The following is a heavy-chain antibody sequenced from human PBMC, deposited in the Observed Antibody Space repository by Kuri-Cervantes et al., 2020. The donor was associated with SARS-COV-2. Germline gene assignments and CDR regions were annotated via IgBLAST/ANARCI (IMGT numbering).Heavy chain of an antibody. CDR3: ARGELLLGFDY. Sequence: SQTLSLTCAVSGYSISSGYYWSWIRQPAGKGLEWIGRIYTSGSTNYNPSLKSRVTMSVDTSKNQFSLKLSSVTAADTAVYYCARGELLLGFDYWGQGTLVTVSS. CDR2: IYTSGST. D-gene: IGHD1-26*01. CDR1: GYSISSGYY. J-gene: IGHJ4*02. V-gene: IGHV4-61*02.